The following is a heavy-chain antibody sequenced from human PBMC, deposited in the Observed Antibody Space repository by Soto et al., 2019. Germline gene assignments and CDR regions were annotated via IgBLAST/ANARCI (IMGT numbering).Heavy chain of an antibody. V-gene: IGHV4-4*07. Sequence: SETLSLTCSVSGGSVTSYYWSWIRQPAGKGLEWIGRIYYTGDTKYRPSLQSRVTMSVDTSKNQVSLKLTSVTAADTAMYYCAYLRGFTGYPGDWGQGTLVTVSS. CDR3: AYLRGFTGYPGD. J-gene: IGHJ4*02. CDR1: GGSVTSYY. CDR2: IYYTGDT. D-gene: IGHD3-16*01.